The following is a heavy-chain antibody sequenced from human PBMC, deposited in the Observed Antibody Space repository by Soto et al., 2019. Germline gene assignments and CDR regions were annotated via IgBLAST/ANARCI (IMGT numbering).Heavy chain of an antibody. D-gene: IGHD2-15*01. V-gene: IGHV1-69*02. CDR3: ATGDIVVVVAATGDAFDI. J-gene: IGHJ3*02. CDR1: GGTFSSYT. CDR2: IIPILGIA. Sequence: ASVKVSCKASGGTFSSYTISWVRQAPGQGLEWMGRIIPILGIANYAQKFQGRVTITADKSTSTAYMELSSLRSEDTAVYYCATGDIVVVVAATGDAFDIWGQGTMVTVSS.